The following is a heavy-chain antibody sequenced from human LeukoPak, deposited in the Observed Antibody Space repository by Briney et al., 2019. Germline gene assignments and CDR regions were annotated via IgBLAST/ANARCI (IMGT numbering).Heavy chain of an antibody. Sequence: KESGPALVKPTQTLTLTCTLSGFSLSTSGMRVSWIRQPPGKALEWLARIDWDDDKFYSTSLKTRLTISKDTSNNQVVLTMTNMDPVHTPPFYWPGTNGGGGRKNWFAPGAQETRSPVPS. CDR2: IDWDDDK. CDR3: PGTNGGGGRKNWFAP. V-gene: IGHV2-70*04. D-gene: IGHD3-16*01. J-gene: IGHJ5*02. CDR1: GFSLSTSGMR.